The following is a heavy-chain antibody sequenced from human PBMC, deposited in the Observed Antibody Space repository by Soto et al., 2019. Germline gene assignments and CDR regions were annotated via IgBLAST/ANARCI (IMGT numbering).Heavy chain of an antibody. CDR1: GFSFSNYA. V-gene: IGHV3-30*18. CDR2: ISYDGSNK. J-gene: IGHJ6*02. CDR3: AKGQHCSSTSCYFYYYGMDV. D-gene: IGHD2-2*01. Sequence: PGGSLRLSYAASGFSFSNYAMNCVRPAPGKGLEWVAVISYDGSNKYYADSVKGRFTISRDNSKNTLYLQMNSLRAEDTAVYYCAKGQHCSSTSCYFYYYGMDVWGQGTTVTVSS.